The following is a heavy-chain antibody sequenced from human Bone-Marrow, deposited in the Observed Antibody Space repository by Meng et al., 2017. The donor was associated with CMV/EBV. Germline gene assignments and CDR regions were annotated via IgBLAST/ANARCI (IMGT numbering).Heavy chain of an antibody. Sequence: GESLKMSCVASGFTFSTYEMNWVRQAPGKGLEWVSYISTSGSTIYHADSVKGRFTISRDNAKNSLYLQMNSLRAEDTAIYYCARLYSSSSGKGMDVWGQGTTVTVSS. D-gene: IGHD6-6*01. J-gene: IGHJ6*02. CDR1: GFTFSTYE. V-gene: IGHV3-48*03. CDR3: ARLYSSSSGKGMDV. CDR2: ISTSGSTI.